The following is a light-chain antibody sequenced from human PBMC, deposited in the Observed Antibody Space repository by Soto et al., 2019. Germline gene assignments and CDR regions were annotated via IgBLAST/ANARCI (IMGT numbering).Light chain of an antibody. CDR2: EVS. V-gene: IGLV2-14*01. Sequence: QSVLTQPACVSGSPGQAITISCTGTSSDVGGYNYVSWYQQHPGKDPKLIIYEVSNRPTGVSNRFSGSKSGHTASLTISGLQSEDEADYFCTSYTSSSTLDVFGTGTKVTVL. CDR1: SSDVGGYNY. CDR3: TSYTSSSTLDV. J-gene: IGLJ1*01.